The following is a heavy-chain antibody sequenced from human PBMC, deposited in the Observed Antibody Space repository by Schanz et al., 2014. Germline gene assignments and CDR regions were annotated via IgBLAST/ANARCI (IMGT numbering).Heavy chain of an antibody. CDR3: ARLPVGYGSGIWDV. Sequence: QLVGSGGGLIQPGGSLRLSCTASGFAFSSYSMNWVRQAPGKGHAWVSYISSSGTTIYYADSVKGRFTISRDNAKSSLFLQMNSLRVEDTAVYYCARLPVGYGSGIWDVWGQGTSVTVSS. J-gene: IGHJ6*02. D-gene: IGHD3-10*01. V-gene: IGHV3-48*01. CDR1: GFAFSSYS. CDR2: ISSSGTTI.